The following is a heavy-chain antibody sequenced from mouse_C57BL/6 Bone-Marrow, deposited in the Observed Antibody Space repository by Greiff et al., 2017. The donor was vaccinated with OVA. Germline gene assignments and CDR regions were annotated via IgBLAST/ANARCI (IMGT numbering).Heavy chain of an antibody. D-gene: IGHD2-3*01. J-gene: IGHJ3*01. CDR3: ARDDGYYGAY. CDR2: ISSGGSYT. V-gene: IGHV5-6*02. Sequence: DVKLVESGGDLVKPGGSLKLSCAASGFTFSSYGMSWVRQTPDKRLEWVATISSGGSYTYYTDSVKGRFTISRDNAKNTLYLQMSSLKSEESAMYYCARDDGYYGAYWGQGTLVTVSA. CDR1: GFTFSSYG.